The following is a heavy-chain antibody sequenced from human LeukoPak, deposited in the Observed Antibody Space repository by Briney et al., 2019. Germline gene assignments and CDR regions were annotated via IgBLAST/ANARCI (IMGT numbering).Heavy chain of an antibody. CDR1: GFTFSGYG. CDR3: AKDSSGSYHFDY. Sequence: PGGSLRLSCAASGFTFSGYGMHWVRQAPGKGLEWVAFIRYDGSNKYYADSVKGRFTISRDNSKNTLYLQMNSLRAEDAAVYYCAKDSSGSYHFDYWGQGTLVTVSS. V-gene: IGHV3-30*02. CDR2: IRYDGSNK. D-gene: IGHD1-26*01. J-gene: IGHJ4*02.